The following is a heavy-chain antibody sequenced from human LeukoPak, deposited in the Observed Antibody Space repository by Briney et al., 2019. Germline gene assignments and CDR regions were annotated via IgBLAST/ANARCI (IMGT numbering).Heavy chain of an antibody. V-gene: IGHV4-39*07. Sequence: SETLSLTCTVSGGSISSSSYYWGWIRQPPGKGLEWIGSIYYSGSTYYNPSLKSRVTISVDTSKNQFSLKLSSVTAADTAVYYCARESGYCSGGSCYSNWFDPWGREPWSPSPQ. CDR1: GGSISSSSYY. CDR2: IYYSGST. CDR3: ARESGYCSGGSCYSNWFDP. J-gene: IGHJ5*02. D-gene: IGHD2-15*01.